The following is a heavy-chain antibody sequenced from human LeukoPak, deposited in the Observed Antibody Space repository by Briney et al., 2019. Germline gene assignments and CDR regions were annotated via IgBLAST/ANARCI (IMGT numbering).Heavy chain of an antibody. D-gene: IGHD4-17*01. CDR3: ASSYDYGNWFDP. J-gene: IGHJ5*02. CDR2: IYYSGST. V-gene: IGHV4-59*01. Sequence: SETLSLTCTVSGGSISSYYWSWIRQPPGKGLEWIGYIYYSGSTNYNPSLKSRVTISVDTSKNQFSPKLSSVTAADTAVYYCASSYDYGNWFDPWGQGTLVTVSS. CDR1: GGSISSYY.